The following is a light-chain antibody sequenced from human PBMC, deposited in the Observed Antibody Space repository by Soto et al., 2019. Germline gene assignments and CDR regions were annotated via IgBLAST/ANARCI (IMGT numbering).Light chain of an antibody. J-gene: IGKJ2*01. CDR1: QSVGSY. Sequence: EIVLTQSPATLSLSPGESGTLSCRASQSVGSYLAWYQQKPGQAPRLLIYDSSNTAPGIPARFSGRGSGTDFTLTISNVEPEDFALYYCHQYNSWPPGTFGQGTKVEIK. CDR2: DSS. V-gene: IGKV3-11*01. CDR3: HQYNSWPPGT.